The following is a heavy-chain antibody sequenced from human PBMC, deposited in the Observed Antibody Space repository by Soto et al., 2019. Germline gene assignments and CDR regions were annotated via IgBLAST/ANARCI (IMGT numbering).Heavy chain of an antibody. CDR3: ASGTNGAFFVY. D-gene: IGHD2-8*01. CDR1: GFSFSDYY. CDR2: ISSRSSTI. Sequence: QVQLVESGGGVVKPGGSLRLSCAASGFSFSDYYMSWIRQAPGRGLEWVSYISSRSSTIFYADSVQGRFTISRDNVKYSLYRQMNSLRAEDTAVYYCASGTNGAFFVYWGQGILVTVSS. V-gene: IGHV3-11*01. J-gene: IGHJ4*02.